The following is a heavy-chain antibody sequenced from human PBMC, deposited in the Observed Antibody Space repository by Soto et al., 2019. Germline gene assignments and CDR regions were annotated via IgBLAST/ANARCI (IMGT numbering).Heavy chain of an antibody. J-gene: IGHJ6*02. Sequence: QVQLVQAGAEVKNPGASVKVSCKASGYTFTRYGIGWARQAPGQGLEWMGWINTYNGNTNYAQNVQRRVTLTTDTSTSTASMELRSLRSNDTAIYYCAMVDVYVTPSPQDVWGQGTTVIVSS. V-gene: IGHV1-18*01. D-gene: IGHD3-16*01. CDR3: AMVDVYVTPSPQDV. CDR2: INTYNGNT. CDR1: GYTFTRYG.